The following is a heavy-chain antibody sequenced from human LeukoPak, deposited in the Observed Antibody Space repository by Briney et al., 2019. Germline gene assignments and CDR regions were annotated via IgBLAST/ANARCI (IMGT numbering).Heavy chain of an antibody. CDR2: IKQDGSEK. V-gene: IGHV3-7*01. D-gene: IGHD2-15*01. Sequence: GGSLRLSCAASGFTFSSYWMSWVRQAPGKGLEWVANIKQDGSEKYYVDSVKGRFTISRDNAKNSLYLQMNSLRAEDTAVYYCARVVVVAATPLTYYYYYYMDVWGKGTTVTISS. J-gene: IGHJ6*03. CDR1: GFTFSSYW. CDR3: ARVVVVAATPLTYYYYYYMDV.